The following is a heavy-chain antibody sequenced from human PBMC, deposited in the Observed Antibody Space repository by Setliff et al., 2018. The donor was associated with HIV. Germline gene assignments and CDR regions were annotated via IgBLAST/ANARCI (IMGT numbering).Heavy chain of an antibody. V-gene: IGHV4-59*11. J-gene: IGHJ5*02. CDR1: GVSISSHL. CDR2: IDYSGNT. D-gene: IGHD2-8*02. CDR3: ARSDRWRNWFDP. Sequence: PSETLSLTCTVSGVSISSHLWTWIRQPPGKGLEWIGYIDYSGNTNHSPSLRSRVTISVDTSNNQLSLKLTSVTAADTAVYYCARSDRWRNWFDPWGQGIVVTVSS.